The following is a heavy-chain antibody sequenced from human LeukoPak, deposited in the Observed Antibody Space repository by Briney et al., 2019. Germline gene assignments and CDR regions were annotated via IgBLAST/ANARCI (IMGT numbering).Heavy chain of an antibody. V-gene: IGHV1-2*02. D-gene: IGHD3-10*01. CDR3: AREVEALWFGELNNWFDP. CDR2: INPNSGGT. Sequence: ASVKVSCKASGYTFTGYYMHWVRQAPGQGLEWMGWINPNSGGTNYAQKFQGRVTMTRDTSISTAYMELSRLRSDDTAVYYCAREVEALWFGELNNWFDPWSQGTLVTVSS. J-gene: IGHJ5*02. CDR1: GYTFTGYY.